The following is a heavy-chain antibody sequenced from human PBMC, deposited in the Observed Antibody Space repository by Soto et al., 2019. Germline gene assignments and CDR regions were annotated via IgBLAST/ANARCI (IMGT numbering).Heavy chain of an antibody. CDR3: AKVRGEWELLFWFDP. D-gene: IGHD1-26*01. CDR1: GFTFSSYG. Sequence: QVQLVESGGGVVQPGRSLRLSCAASGFTFSSYGMHWVRQAPGKGLEWVAVISYDGRNKYYADSVKGRFTISRDNSKNTLYLQMNSLRAEDTAVYYCAKVRGEWELLFWFDPWGQGTLVTVSS. V-gene: IGHV3-30*18. J-gene: IGHJ5*02. CDR2: ISYDGRNK.